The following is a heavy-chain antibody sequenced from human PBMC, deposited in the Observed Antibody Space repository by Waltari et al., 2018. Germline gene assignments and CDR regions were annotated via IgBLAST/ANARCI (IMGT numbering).Heavy chain of an antibody. D-gene: IGHD6-19*01. V-gene: IGHV3-9*03. CDR1: GFTFDDYA. Sequence: EVQLVESGGGLVQPGRSLRLSCAASGFTFDDYAMHWVRQAPGKGLEWVSGISWNSGSIGYADSVKGRFTISRDNAKNSLYLQVNSLRAEDMALYYCAKDKYRSGWYFDYWGQGTLVTVSS. J-gene: IGHJ4*02. CDR2: ISWNSGSI. CDR3: AKDKYRSGWYFDY.